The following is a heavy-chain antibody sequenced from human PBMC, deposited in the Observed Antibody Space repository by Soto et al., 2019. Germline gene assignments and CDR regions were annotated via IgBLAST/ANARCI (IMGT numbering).Heavy chain of an antibody. CDR2: ISYDGSNK. CDR3: AKEEGFLEWFPLHGMDV. Sequence: GGSLRLSCAASGFTFSSYGMHWVRQAPGKGLEWVAVISYDGSNKYYADSVKGRLTISRDNSKNTLYLQMNSLRAEDTAVYYCAKEEGFLEWFPLHGMDVWGQGT. CDR1: GFTFSSYG. V-gene: IGHV3-30*18. D-gene: IGHD3-3*01. J-gene: IGHJ6*02.